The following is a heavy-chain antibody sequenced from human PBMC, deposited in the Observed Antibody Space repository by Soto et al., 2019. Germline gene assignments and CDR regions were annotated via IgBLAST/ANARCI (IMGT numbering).Heavy chain of an antibody. J-gene: IGHJ4*02. CDR1: RGTFTNYA. D-gene: IGHD3-22*01. Sequence: QVYLVQSGAEVKKPGSSVKVSCKALRGTFTNYAFSWVRQAPGQGLEWMGGIMPFFGSGNYAQKFQGRINITADESTSSVYLELTRGRSEDTAVYYCARDRAGYYSHFVYWGQGTLVTVSS. V-gene: IGHV1-69*01. CDR3: ARDRAGYYSHFVY. CDR2: IMPFFGSG.